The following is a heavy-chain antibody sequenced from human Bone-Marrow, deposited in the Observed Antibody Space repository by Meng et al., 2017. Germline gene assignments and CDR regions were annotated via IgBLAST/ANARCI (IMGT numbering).Heavy chain of an antibody. D-gene: IGHD6-25*01. J-gene: IGHJ4*02. CDR2: ISWNSGSI. Sequence: SLKISCAASGFTFDDYAMHWVRQAPGKGLEWVSGISWNSGSIGYADSVKGRFTISRDNAKNSLYLQMNSLRAEDTALYYCARDEDISAAGKPFGDYWGQGTLVTVSS. V-gene: IGHV3-9*01. CDR3: ARDEDISAAGKPFGDY. CDR1: GFTFDDYA.